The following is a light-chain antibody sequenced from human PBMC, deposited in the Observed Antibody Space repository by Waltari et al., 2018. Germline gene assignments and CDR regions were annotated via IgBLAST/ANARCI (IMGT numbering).Light chain of an antibody. CDR1: QGISSA. CDR3: QQGDTVPPT. J-gene: IGKJ1*01. V-gene: IGKV1-12*01. CDR2: AAS. Sequence: DVQMTQSPSAVSASVGDRLTITCRGSQGISSALAWYQQKPGKAPKLLIYAASALQTGVPSRFSGSGSGTDFTLTISSLQPEDFATYCCQQGDTVPPTFGQGTKVEIK.